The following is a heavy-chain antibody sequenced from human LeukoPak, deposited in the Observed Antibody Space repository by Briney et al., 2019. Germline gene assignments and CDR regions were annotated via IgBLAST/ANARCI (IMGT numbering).Heavy chain of an antibody. CDR3: ARDILTGPGAFDI. Sequence: GASVKVSCKASGYTFTGYYMHWVRQAPGQGLEWMGWINPNSGGTNYAQKFQGRVTMTRDTSISTAYMELSRLRSDDTAVCCCARDILTGPGAFDIWGQGTMVTVSS. CDR2: INPNSGGT. CDR1: GYTFTGYY. V-gene: IGHV1-2*02. J-gene: IGHJ3*02. D-gene: IGHD3-9*01.